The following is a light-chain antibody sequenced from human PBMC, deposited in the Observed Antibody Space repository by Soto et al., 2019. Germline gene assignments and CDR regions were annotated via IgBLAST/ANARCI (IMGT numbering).Light chain of an antibody. CDR1: QSVSSSC. V-gene: IGKV3-20*01. CDR3: QQYNTSPWT. CDR2: GAS. Sequence: EIVLTQSPGTLSLSPGERGTLSCRASQSVSSSCLAWYQQKPGQAPRLLIYGASNRATGIPDRFSGSGSGTDFTLTISRLEPEDFAVYYCQQYNTSPWTFGQGTKVEIK. J-gene: IGKJ1*01.